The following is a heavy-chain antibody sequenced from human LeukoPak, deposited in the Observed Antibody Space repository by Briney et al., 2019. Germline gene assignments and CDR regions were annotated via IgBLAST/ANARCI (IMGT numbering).Heavy chain of an antibody. CDR2: ISWNSGSI. CDR1: GFTFDDYA. CDR3: AKDIGRGGRGSAFDI. Sequence: GRSLRLSCAASGFTFDDYAMPWVRQAPGKGLEWVSGISWNSGSIGYADSVKGRFTISRDNAKNSLYLQMNSLRAEDTALYYCAKDIGRGGRGSAFDIWGQGTMVTVSS. D-gene: IGHD2-15*01. J-gene: IGHJ3*02. V-gene: IGHV3-9*01.